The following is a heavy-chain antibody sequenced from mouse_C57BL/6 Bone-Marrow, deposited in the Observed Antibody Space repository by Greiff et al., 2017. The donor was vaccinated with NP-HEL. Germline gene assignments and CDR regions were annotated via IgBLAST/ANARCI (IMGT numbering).Heavy chain of an antibody. D-gene: IGHD1-1*01. CDR1: GFTFSSYA. CDR2: ISSGGDYI. V-gene: IGHV5-9-1*02. Sequence: DVMLVESGEGLVKPGGSLKLSCAASGFTFSSYAMSWVRQTPEKRLEWVAYISSGGDYIYYADTVKGRFTISRDNARNTLYLQMSSLKSEDTAMYYCTREGRSPPEAYWGQGTLVTVSA. J-gene: IGHJ3*01. CDR3: TREGRSPPEAY.